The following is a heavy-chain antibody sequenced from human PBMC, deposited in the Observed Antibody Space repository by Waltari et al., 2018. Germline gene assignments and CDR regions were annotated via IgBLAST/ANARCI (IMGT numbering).Heavy chain of an antibody. Sequence: EVQVVESGGGLVQPGGSMRLSCAASGFPFGSSWLTWVLQAPGKGLEWVAKIKTDGSETYYVDSVKGRFTISRDNTKNSLYLQMSSLRAEDTAVYYCAIGGVETSWYWRYWGQGTLVTVSS. V-gene: IGHV3-7*01. D-gene: IGHD6-13*01. J-gene: IGHJ4*02. CDR2: IKTDGSET. CDR3: AIGGVETSWYWRY. CDR1: GFPFGSSW.